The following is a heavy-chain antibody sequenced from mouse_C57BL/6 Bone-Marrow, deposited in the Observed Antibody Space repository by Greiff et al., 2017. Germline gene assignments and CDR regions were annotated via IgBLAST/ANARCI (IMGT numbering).Heavy chain of an antibody. CDR2: ISYDGSN. J-gene: IGHJ2*01. V-gene: IGHV3-6*01. CDR3: ATDYSYYVDY. D-gene: IGHD1-1*01. CDR1: GYSITSGYY. Sequence: EVQLQESGPGLVKPSQSLSLTCSVTGYSITSGYYWNWIRQFPGNKLEWMGYISYDGSNNYNPSLKNRISITRDTSKNQFFLKLNSVTTEDTATYYCATDYSYYVDYWGQGTTLTVSS.